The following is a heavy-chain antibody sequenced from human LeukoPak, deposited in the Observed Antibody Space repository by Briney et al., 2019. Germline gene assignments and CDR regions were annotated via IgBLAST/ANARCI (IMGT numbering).Heavy chain of an antibody. J-gene: IGHJ4*02. V-gene: IGHV1-46*01. Sequence: ASVKVSCKASGYTFTSYYMHWVRQAPGQGLEWMGIINPSGGSTSYAQKFQGRVTMTRDMSTSTVYMELSSLRSEDTAVYYYASSITMITGGFDYWGQGTLVTVSS. CDR2: INPSGGST. D-gene: IGHD3-22*01. CDR1: GYTFTSYY. CDR3: ASSITMITGGFDY.